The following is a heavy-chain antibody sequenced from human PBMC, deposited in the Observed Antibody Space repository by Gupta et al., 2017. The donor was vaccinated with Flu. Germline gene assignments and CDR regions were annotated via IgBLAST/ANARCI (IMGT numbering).Heavy chain of an antibody. CDR2: ISGSGGST. V-gene: IGHV3-23*01. Sequence: EVQLLESGGGLVQPGGSLRLSCAASGFTFSSYAMSWVRQAPGKGLEWVSAISGSGGSTYYADSVKGRFTISRDNSKNTLYLQMNSLRAEDTAVYYCAKDPRMYSSSPTDLDYWGQGTLVTVSS. D-gene: IGHD6-13*01. J-gene: IGHJ4*02. CDR1: GFTFSSYA. CDR3: AKDPRMYSSSPTDLDY.